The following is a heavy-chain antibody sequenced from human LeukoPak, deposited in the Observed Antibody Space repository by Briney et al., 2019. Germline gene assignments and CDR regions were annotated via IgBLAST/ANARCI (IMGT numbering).Heavy chain of an antibody. CDR3: ATTRYYYDSSGYYLDAFHI. CDR2: IYYSGST. J-gene: IGHJ3*02. D-gene: IGHD3-22*01. CDR1: GGSISSSSYY. V-gene: IGHV4-39*01. Sequence: SETLSLTCTVSGGSISSSSYYWGWIRQPPGKGLGWIGSIYYSGSTYYNPSLKSRVTISVDTSKNQFSLKLSSVTAADTAVYYCATTRYYYDSSGYYLDAFHIWGQGTMVTVSS.